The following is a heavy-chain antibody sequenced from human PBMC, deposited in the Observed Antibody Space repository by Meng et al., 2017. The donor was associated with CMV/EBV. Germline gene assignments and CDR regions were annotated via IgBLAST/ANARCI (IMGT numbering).Heavy chain of an antibody. CDR2: IIPIFGTA. V-gene: IGHV1-69*05. Sequence: SVKVSCKASGGTFSSYAISWVRQAPGQGLEWMGGIIPIFGTANYAQKFQGRVTITTDESTSTAYMELSSLRSEDTAVYYCARDRGCSSTSCYPNWFDPWGQGTLGT. CDR1: GGTFSSYA. J-gene: IGHJ5*02. D-gene: IGHD2-2*01. CDR3: ARDRGCSSTSCYPNWFDP.